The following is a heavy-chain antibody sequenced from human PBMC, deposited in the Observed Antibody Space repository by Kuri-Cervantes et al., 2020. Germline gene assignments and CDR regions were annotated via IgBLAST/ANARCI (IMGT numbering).Heavy chain of an antibody. D-gene: IGHD3-3*01. V-gene: IGHV3-7*03. J-gene: IGHJ4*02. Sequence: GGSLRLSCVASRFTFSSYWMSWVRQAPGKGLEWVANIKEDGSERYYVDSVKGRFTISRDNSKNTLYLQMNSLRAEDTAVYYCARDRIFGVVITDYWGQGILVTVSS. CDR1: RFTFSSYW. CDR2: IKEDGSER. CDR3: ARDRIFGVVITDY.